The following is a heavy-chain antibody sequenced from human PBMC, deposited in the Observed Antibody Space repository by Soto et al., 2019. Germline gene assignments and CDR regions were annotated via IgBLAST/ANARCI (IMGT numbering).Heavy chain of an antibody. CDR2: ISLSDSHT. CDR1: GVSFSTHW. Sequence: PGESLKISCKASGVSFSTHWITWVRQMPGKGLEWMGRISLSDSHTTYSPSFEGHVTISADRSLSTAYLQWTSLKTSDSAVYYCANAMGGVFENWGPGTQVTVYS. D-gene: IGHD3-16*01. V-gene: IGHV5-10-1*01. CDR3: ANAMGGVFEN. J-gene: IGHJ4*02.